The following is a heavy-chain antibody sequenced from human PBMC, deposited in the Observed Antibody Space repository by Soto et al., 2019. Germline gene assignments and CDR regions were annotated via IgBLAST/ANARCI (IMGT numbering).Heavy chain of an antibody. D-gene: IGHD6-13*01. J-gene: IGHJ4*02. CDR3: ARLYSSSWDPFDY. Sequence: QVQLQESGPGLVKPSQTLSLTCTVSGGSISSGGYYWSWIRQHPGKGLEWIGYIYYSGSTYYNPSLKRRVTISVGTSKNQFSLKLSSVTAADTAVYYCARLYSSSWDPFDYWGQGTLVTVSS. CDR1: GGSISSGGYY. V-gene: IGHV4-31*03. CDR2: IYYSGST.